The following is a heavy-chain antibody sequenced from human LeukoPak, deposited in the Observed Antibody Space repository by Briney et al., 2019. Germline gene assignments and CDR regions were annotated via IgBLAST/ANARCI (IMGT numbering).Heavy chain of an antibody. CDR3: ARGGASELYYFDY. CDR2: IYNGGNT. V-gene: IGHV3-53*01. CDR1: GFTFSSYG. D-gene: IGHD2-15*01. J-gene: IGHJ4*02. Sequence: PGRSLRLSCAASGFTFSSYGMHWVRQAPGKGLECVSVIYNGGNTYYADSVKGRFTISRDNSKNTLYLQMNSLRAEDTAVYYCARGGASELYYFDYWGQGTLVTVSS.